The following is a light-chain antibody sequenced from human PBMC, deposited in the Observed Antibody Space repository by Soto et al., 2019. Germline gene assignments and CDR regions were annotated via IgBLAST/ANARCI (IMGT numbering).Light chain of an antibody. J-gene: IGLJ1*01. Sequence: QSALTQPASVSGSPGQSITISCTGTTNDVGDYNYVAWYQQHSGKVPRLMIYEVSNRPPGVSYRFSGSKSGSTASLTISGLQAEDEADYYCISYTSSDTLVVFGTGTKLTVL. CDR1: TNDVGDYNY. CDR2: EVS. V-gene: IGLV2-14*01. CDR3: ISYTSSDTLVV.